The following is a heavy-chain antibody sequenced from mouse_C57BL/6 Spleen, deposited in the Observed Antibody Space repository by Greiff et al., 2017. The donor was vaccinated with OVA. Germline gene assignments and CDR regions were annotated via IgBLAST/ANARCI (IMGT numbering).Heavy chain of an antibody. CDR2: ISSGSSTI. D-gene: IGHD1-1*01. CDR1: GFTFSDYG. J-gene: IGHJ3*01. V-gene: IGHV5-17*01. Sequence: EVMLVESGGGLVKPGGSLKLSCAASGFTFSDYGMHWVRQAPEKGLEWVAYISSGSSTIYYADTVKGRFTISRDNAKNTLCRQLTSLRSEDTAMYYCARPTTVVAKEFAYWGQGTLVTVSA. CDR3: ARPTTVVAKEFAY.